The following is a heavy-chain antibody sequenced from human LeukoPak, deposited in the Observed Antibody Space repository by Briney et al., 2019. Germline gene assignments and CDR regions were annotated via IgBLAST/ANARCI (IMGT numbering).Heavy chain of an antibody. CDR3: ARSTIFGVVILRWDAFDI. CDR2: IHYSGGIT. V-gene: IGHV4-59*08. D-gene: IGHD3-3*01. Sequence: PSETLSLTCTVSGGSISSYYWSWIRQPPGKGLEWIGYIHYSGGITNYNPSLKSRVTISVDTSKNQFSLKLSSVTAADTAVYYCARSTIFGVVILRWDAFDIWGQGTMVTVSS. J-gene: IGHJ3*02. CDR1: GGSISSYY.